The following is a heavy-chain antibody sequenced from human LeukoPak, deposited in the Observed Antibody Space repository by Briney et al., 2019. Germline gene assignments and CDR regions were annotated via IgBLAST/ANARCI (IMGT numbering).Heavy chain of an antibody. D-gene: IGHD6-19*01. Sequence: GGSLRLSCAASGFTFSSYGMHWVRQAPGKGLEWVAFIRYDGSNKYYADSVKGRFTISRDNSKSTLYLQMNSLRAEDTAVYYCAKAQGAAGWYYFDYWGQGTLVTVSS. CDR3: AKAQGAAGWYYFDY. V-gene: IGHV3-30*02. CDR1: GFTFSSYG. CDR2: IRYDGSNK. J-gene: IGHJ4*02.